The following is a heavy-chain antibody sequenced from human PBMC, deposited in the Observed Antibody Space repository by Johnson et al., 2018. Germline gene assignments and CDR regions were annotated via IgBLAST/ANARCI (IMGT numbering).Heavy chain of an antibody. CDR2: INHSGST. Sequence: QVQLQQWGAGLLKPSEALSLTCAGYGGSFRGYHWSWIRQPPGKGLEWIGEINHSGSTNYNPSPKSRVTISVDTSKSQFSLKPSPVTAPDTAVYYCARGRISGDYGYYYGMDVWGQGTTVTVSS. D-gene: IGHD4-17*01. CDR3: ARGRISGDYGYYYGMDV. V-gene: IGHV4-34*01. CDR1: GGSFRGYH. J-gene: IGHJ6*02.